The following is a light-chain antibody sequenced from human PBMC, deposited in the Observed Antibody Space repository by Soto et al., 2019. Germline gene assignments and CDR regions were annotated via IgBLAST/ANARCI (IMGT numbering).Light chain of an antibody. CDR3: NSYTNSNTSMI. Sequence: QSVLTQPASVSGSPGQSITIYCTGTSSDVGGYNYVSWYQQHPGKAPKLMIYEVSNRPSGVSNRFSGSKSGNTASLTISGLQAEDEADYYCNSYTNSNTSMIFGGGTKLTVL. CDR2: EVS. J-gene: IGLJ2*01. V-gene: IGLV2-14*01. CDR1: SSDVGGYNY.